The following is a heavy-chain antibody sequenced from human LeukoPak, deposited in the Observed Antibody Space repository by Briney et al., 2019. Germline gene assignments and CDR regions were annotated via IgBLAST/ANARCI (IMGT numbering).Heavy chain of an antibody. D-gene: IGHD2-15*01. CDR1: GGSISSGGYY. CDR3: VRVVLGYCSGGSCYPGGYLDY. V-gene: IGHV4-39*07. J-gene: IGHJ4*02. CDR2: IYYSGNT. Sequence: SQTLSLTCTVSGGSISSGGYYWGWIRQPPGKGLECIGSIYYSGNTHYNPSLKSRVTLSVDTSKNQFSLKLTSATAADTAMYYCVRVVLGYCSGGSCYPGGYLDYWGQGALVTVSS.